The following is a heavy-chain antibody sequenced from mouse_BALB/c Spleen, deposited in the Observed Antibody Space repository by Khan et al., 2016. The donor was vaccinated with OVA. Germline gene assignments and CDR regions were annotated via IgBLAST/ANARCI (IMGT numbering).Heavy chain of an antibody. J-gene: IGHJ3*01. Sequence: QIQLVRSGAELVKPSASVRLSCKASGYTFTSYYLYWVKQRPGQGLEWIGDIIPSSGGTNFNEKFKSKATLPVDKSSSTAYIQLNSLTSEDSAVYYCSRSGYGSLAYWGQGTLVTVSA. CDR3: SRSGYGSLAY. D-gene: IGHD2-2*01. V-gene: IGHV1S81*02. CDR1: GYTFTSYY. CDR2: IIPSSGGT.